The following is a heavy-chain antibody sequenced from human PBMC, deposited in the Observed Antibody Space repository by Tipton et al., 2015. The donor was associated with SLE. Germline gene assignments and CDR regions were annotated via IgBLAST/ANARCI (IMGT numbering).Heavy chain of an antibody. Sequence: LRLSCTVSGGSISSGGYYWSWIRQHPGKGLEWIGYIYYSGSTYYNPSLKSRVTISVDTSKNQFSLKLSSVTAADTAVYYRARVVQGLDAFDIWGQGTMVTVSS. D-gene: IGHD1-1*01. CDR2: IYYSGST. V-gene: IGHV4-31*03. CDR1: GGSISSGGYY. CDR3: ARVVQGLDAFDI. J-gene: IGHJ3*02.